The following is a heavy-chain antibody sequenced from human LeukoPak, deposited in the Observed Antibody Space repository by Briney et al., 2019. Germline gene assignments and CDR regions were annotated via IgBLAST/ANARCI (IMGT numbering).Heavy chain of an antibody. Sequence: ASVKVSCKASGYTFTGYHMHWVRQAPGQGLEWMGWINAGNGNIKYSQKFQGRVTITGDTSASTAYMELSSLRSEDTAVYYCARGYCSSTSCYMDVWGQGTTVT. CDR1: GYTFTGYH. V-gene: IGHV1-3*01. D-gene: IGHD2-2*01. J-gene: IGHJ6*02. CDR3: ARGYCSSTSCYMDV. CDR2: INAGNGNI.